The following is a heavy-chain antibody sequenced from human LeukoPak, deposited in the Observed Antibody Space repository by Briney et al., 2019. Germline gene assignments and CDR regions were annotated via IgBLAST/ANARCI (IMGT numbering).Heavy chain of an antibody. CDR1: GFTFSNYG. V-gene: IGHV3-30*02. D-gene: IGHD4-23*01. Sequence: GGSLRLSCAASGFTFSNYGVHWVRQAPGKGLEWVAFRRFDGSNEFYADSVKARFTISRDNSKNTLHLQVNSLRAEDTAVYYCAKAGGSADYGGNSGNVYWGQGTLVIVSS. CDR3: AKAGGSADYGGNSGNVY. CDR2: RRFDGSNE. J-gene: IGHJ4*02.